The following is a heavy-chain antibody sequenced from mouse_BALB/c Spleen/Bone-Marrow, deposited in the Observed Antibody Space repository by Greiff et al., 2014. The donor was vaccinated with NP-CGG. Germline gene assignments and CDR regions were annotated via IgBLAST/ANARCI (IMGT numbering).Heavy chain of an antibody. D-gene: IGHD1-1*01. CDR1: GYSFSNYW. J-gene: IGHJ4*01. Sequence: QVQLQQSGAELVRPGSSVKISCKASGYSFSNYWMNWVKQRPGQGLEWIGQIYPGDTDIHFNGKFKGKATLTADKSSSTAYMQLSSLTSEDSAVYFCASRWDYSYAMDYWGQGTSVTVSS. V-gene: IGHV1-80*01. CDR3: ASRWDYSYAMDY. CDR2: IYPGDTDI.